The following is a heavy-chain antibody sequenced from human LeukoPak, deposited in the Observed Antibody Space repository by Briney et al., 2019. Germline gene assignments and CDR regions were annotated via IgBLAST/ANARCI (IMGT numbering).Heavy chain of an antibody. CDR1: GGSISSGGYY. CDR2: IYYSGST. D-gene: IGHD3-10*01. V-gene: IGHV4-31*03. CDR3: ARVYRRLNKTYYYGSGSYYFDY. Sequence: ASQTLSLTCTVSGGSISSGGYYWSWIRQHPGKGLEWIGYIYYSGSTYYNPSLKSRVTISVDTSKNQFSLKLSSVTAADTAVYYCARVYRRLNKTYYYGSGSYYFDYWGQGTLVTVSS. J-gene: IGHJ4*02.